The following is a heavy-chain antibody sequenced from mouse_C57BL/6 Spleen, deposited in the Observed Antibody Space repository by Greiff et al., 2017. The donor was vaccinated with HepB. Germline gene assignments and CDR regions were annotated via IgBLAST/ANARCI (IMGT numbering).Heavy chain of an antibody. CDR3: ARGANWGGDY. J-gene: IGHJ2*01. CDR1: GYSITSGYY. V-gene: IGHV3-6*01. Sequence: DVKLQESGPGLVKPSQSLSLTCSVTGYSITSGYYWNWIRQFPGNKLEWMGYISYDGSNNYNPSLKNRISITRDTSKNQFFLKLNSVTTEDTATYYCARGANWGGDYWGQGTTLTVSS. D-gene: IGHD4-1*02. CDR2: ISYDGSN.